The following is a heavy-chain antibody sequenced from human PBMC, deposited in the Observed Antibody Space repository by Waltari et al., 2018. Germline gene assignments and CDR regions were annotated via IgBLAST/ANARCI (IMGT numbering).Heavy chain of an antibody. CDR3: AHRIQRRQYWYFDL. Sequence: ESGGGLVKPGGSLRLSCAASGFTFSSYSMNWLRQPPGKALKWLAIIYCNDDKRYSQSLKSRLTITKDTSKNQVVLTMTNMDPVDTATYYCAHRIQRRQYWYFDLWGRGTLVTVSS. J-gene: IGHJ2*01. CDR1: GFTFSSYS. CDR2: IYCNDDK. V-gene: IGHV2-5*08.